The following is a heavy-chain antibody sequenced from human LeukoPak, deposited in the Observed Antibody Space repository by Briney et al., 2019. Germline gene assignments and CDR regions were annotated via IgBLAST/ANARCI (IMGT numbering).Heavy chain of an antibody. CDR3: ARRDSGSYDGSDY. CDR2: IYYSGST. D-gene: IGHD1-26*01. V-gene: IGHV4-59*08. CDR1: GGSISSYY. J-gene: IGHJ4*02. Sequence: RASETLSLTCTVSGGSISSYYWSWIRQPPGKGLEWIGYIYYSGSTNYNPSLKSRVTISVDTSKNQFSLKLSSVTAADTAVYYCARRDSGSYDGSDYWGQGTLVTVSS.